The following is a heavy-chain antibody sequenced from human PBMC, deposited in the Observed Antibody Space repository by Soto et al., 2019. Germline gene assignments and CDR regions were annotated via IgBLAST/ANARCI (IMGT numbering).Heavy chain of an antibody. CDR1: GYTFTSYA. CDR2: INAGNGNT. J-gene: IGHJ4*02. Sequence: QVQLVQSGAEVKKPGASVKVSCKASGYTFTSYAMHWVRQAPGQRLEWMGWINAGNGNTKYSQKFQGRVTITRDTTASTAYMELSSLRSVDTAVYHCARRSLYYLIDYWGQGTLVTVSS. D-gene: IGHD3-22*01. V-gene: IGHV1-3*01. CDR3: ARRSLYYLIDY.